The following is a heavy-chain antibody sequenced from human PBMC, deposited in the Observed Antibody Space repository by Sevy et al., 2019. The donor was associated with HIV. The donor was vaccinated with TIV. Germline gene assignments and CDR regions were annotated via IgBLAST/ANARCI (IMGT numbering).Heavy chain of an antibody. CDR1: GGSISSYY. CDR2: IYYSGST. J-gene: IGHJ4*02. D-gene: IGHD6-13*01. Sequence: SETLSLTCTVSGGSISSYYWSWIRQPPGKGLEWIGYIYYSGSTNYNPSLKSRATISVDTSKNQFSLKLSSVTAADTAVYYCASYGIAAAGPATFDYWGQGTLVTVSS. CDR3: ASYGIAAAGPATFDY. V-gene: IGHV4-59*12.